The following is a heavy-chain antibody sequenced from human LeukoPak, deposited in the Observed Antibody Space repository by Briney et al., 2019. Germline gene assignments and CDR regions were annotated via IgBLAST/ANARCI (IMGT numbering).Heavy chain of an antibody. CDR3: VRVDF. V-gene: IGHV3-48*01. CDR2: ISSSSTV. CDR1: GFTFSSYS. Sequence: GGSLRLSCAGSGFTFSSYSMNWVRQAPGKGLESVSYISSSSTVYYADFVKGRFTVSRDNAKNSLYLQMNSLRAEDTAVYYCVRVDFWGQGTLVTVSS. J-gene: IGHJ4*02.